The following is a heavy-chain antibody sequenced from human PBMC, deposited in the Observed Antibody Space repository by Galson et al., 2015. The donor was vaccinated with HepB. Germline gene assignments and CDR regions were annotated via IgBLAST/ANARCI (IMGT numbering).Heavy chain of an antibody. CDR2: VSYSGSP. D-gene: IGHD3-10*01. Sequence: ETLSLTCTVSGGSISTTGYYWGWIRQIPGKGLEWIGSVSYSGSPYHNPSLTGRVTTSVDTSKNQFSLKLSSVTAADTAVYYCARESETAFWFGEVGAIYSMDVWGQGTTVTVSS. CDR1: GGSISTTGYY. CDR3: ARESETAFWFGEVGAIYSMDV. V-gene: IGHV4-39*07. J-gene: IGHJ6*02.